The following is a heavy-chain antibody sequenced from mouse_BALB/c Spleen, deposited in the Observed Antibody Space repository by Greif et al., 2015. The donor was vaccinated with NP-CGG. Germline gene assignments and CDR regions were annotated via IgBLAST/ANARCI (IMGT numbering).Heavy chain of an antibody. J-gene: IGHJ4*01. CDR2: INPSNGRT. V-gene: IGHV1S81*02. Sequence: QVQLQQPGAELVKPGASVKLSCKASGYTFTSYWMHWVKQRPGQGLEWIGEINPSNGRTNYNEKFKSKATLTVDKSSSTAYMQLSSLTSEDSAVYYCARNVAMDYWGQGTSVTVSS. CDR3: ARNVAMDY. CDR1: GYTFTSYW.